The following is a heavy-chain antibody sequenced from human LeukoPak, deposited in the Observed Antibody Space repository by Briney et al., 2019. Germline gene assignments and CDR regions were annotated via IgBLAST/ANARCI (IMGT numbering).Heavy chain of an antibody. CDR3: AREGHSSGYCGAFDV. D-gene: IGHD3-22*01. CDR2: MSFDGSE. V-gene: IGHV3-30*09. J-gene: IGHJ3*01. Sequence: GGSPRLSCAASGINFVNSIIHWARQAPGKGLEWVAGMSFDGSEYYGGSVKGRFGMSRDNSKKTVFLQMKSLRPDDTAVYYCAREGHSSGYCGAFDVWGQGTPVIVSS. CDR1: GINFVNSI.